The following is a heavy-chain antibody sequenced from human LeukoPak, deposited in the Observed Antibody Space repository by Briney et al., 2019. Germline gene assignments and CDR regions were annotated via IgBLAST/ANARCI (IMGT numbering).Heavy chain of an antibody. V-gene: IGHV3-53*01. J-gene: IGHJ6*02. D-gene: IGHD2-2*02. CDR3: AKDVRDCRSTSCYTYYYYYGMDV. CDR1: GFIVNSYA. Sequence: PGGSLRLSCAASGFIVNSYAMSWVRQAPGKGLAWVSLIYSDGVTQYADSVKGRVTISRDNSKNTLDLQMNSLRAEDTAVYYCAKDVRDCRSTSCYTYYYYYGMDVWGQGTTVTVSS. CDR2: IYSDGVT.